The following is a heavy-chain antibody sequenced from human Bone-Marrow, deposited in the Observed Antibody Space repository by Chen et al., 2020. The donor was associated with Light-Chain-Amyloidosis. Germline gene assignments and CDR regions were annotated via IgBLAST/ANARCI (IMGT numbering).Heavy chain of an antibody. J-gene: IGHJ4*02. D-gene: IGHD5-12*01. V-gene: IGHV5-51*01. CDR2: IYPDDSDA. Sequence: EVQLEQSGPEVKKPGESLKISCKGSGYTFPNYWIGWVRQMPGKGLEWMGVIYPDDSDARYRRSFEGQVTISADKSITTAYLQWRSLKASDTAMYYCARRRDGYNFDYWGQGTLVTVSS. CDR1: GYTFPNYW. CDR3: ARRRDGYNFDY.